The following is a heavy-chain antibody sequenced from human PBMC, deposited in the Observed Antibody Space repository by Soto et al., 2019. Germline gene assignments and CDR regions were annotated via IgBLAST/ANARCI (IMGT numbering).Heavy chain of an antibody. CDR2: IWYDGSNK. J-gene: IGHJ2*01. CDR1: GFTFSSYG. V-gene: IGHV3-33*01. Sequence: QVQLVESGGGVVQPGRSLRLSCAASGFTFSSYGMHWVRQAPGKGLEWVAVIWYDGSNKYYADSVKGRFTISRDNSKNTLYLQMNSLRAEDTAGYYCARDQDCSGGSCYSPPDNWYFDLWGRGTLVTVSS. D-gene: IGHD2-15*01. CDR3: ARDQDCSGGSCYSPPDNWYFDL.